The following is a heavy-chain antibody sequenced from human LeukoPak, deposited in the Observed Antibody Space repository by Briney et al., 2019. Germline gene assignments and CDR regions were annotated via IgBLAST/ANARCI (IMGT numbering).Heavy chain of an antibody. CDR3: ARGQPPYTRNNWEGY. J-gene: IGHJ4*02. D-gene: IGHD1-1*01. CDR1: GGSISSGGYY. Sequence: KPSQTLSLTCTVSGGSISSGGYYWSWIRQHPGKGLEWIGYIYYSGSTYYNPSLKSRVTISVDTSKNQFSLKLSSVTAADTAVYYCARGQPPYTRNNWEGYWGQGTLVTVSS. CDR2: IYYSGST. V-gene: IGHV4-31*03.